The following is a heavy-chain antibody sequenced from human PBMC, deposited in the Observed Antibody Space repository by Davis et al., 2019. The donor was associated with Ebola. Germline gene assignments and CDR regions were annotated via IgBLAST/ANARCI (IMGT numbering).Heavy chain of an antibody. V-gene: IGHV1-18*01. CDR2: ISAYNGNT. CDR3: ARGIVYRYGSNYYGMDV. CDR1: VYTFTSYV. D-gene: IGHD5-18*01. Sequence: ASSVKVSCKASVYTFTSYVIIWVRQAPGQGLEWMGWISAYNGNTNYAQKLQGRVTMTRDTSISTAYMELSRLRSDDTAVYYCARGIVYRYGSNYYGMDVWGQGTTVTVSS. J-gene: IGHJ6*02.